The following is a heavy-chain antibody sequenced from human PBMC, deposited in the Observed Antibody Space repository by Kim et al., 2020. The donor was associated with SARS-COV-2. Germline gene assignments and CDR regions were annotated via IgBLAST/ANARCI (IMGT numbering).Heavy chain of an antibody. CDR3: ARVGLGMVRGEIDP. V-gene: IGHV4-31*02. D-gene: IGHD3-10*01. J-gene: IGHJ5*02. Sequence: NPSLKSRVTISVDTSKNQFSLKLSSVTAADTAVYYCARVGLGMVRGEIDPWGQGTLVTVSS.